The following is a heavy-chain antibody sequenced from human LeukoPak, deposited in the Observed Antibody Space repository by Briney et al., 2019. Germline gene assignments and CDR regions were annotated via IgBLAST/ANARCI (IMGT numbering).Heavy chain of an antibody. J-gene: IGHJ4*02. V-gene: IGHV4-59*01. CDR2: IYYSGST. Sequence: SETLSLTCTVSGGSISSYYWSWIRQPPGKGLEWIGYIYYSGSTNYNPSLKSRVTISVDTSKNQFSLKLSSVTAADTAVYYCARVGSQGVIDFDYWGQGTLVTVSS. D-gene: IGHD3-16*02. CDR1: GGSISSYY. CDR3: ARVGSQGVIDFDY.